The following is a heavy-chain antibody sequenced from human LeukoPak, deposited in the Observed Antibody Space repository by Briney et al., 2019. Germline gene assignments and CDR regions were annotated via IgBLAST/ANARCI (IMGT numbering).Heavy chain of an antibody. J-gene: IGHJ4*02. D-gene: IGHD3-9*01. CDR2: ISGRSGST. Sequence: QTGGSLRLSCAAYGFIFSNYAMYWVRQAPGKGLEWVSAISGRSGSTYYADSVKGRFTISRDSSKNTLYLQMNSLRADDTAVYYCAKWGDYDVLTGYYVSDFWGQGTLVTVSS. CDR3: AKWGDYDVLTGYYVSDF. V-gene: IGHV3-23*01. CDR1: GFIFSNYA.